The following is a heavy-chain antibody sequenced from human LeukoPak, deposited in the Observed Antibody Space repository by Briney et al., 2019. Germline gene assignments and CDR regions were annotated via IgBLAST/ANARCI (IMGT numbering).Heavy chain of an antibody. D-gene: IGHD3-10*01. J-gene: IGHJ5*02. V-gene: IGHV1-58*02. CDR2: IVVGSGNT. Sequence: SVKVSCKASGFIFTSPTIHWVRQARGQRLEWIGWIVVGSGNTNSAQTFQERVTITRDISSGTGYMELRSLRSEDTAVYYCATSFNFYGSGSYYRFDPWGQGTLVTVSS. CDR1: GFIFTSPT. CDR3: ATSFNFYGSGSYYRFDP.